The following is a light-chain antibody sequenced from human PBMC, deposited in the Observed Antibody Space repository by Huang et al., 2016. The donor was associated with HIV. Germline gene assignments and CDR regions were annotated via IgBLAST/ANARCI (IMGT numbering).Light chain of an antibody. Sequence: EIVLTQSPGTLSLSPGERATLSCRASQSVNSSALAWYQQKPGQAPRRLIYVASSRATGIPDRFSGSGSGTDFTLTISRLEPEDFAVYYCQLYRGSLTFGGGTKVEIK. J-gene: IGKJ4*01. CDR2: VAS. CDR3: QLYRGSLT. V-gene: IGKV3-20*01. CDR1: QSVNSSA.